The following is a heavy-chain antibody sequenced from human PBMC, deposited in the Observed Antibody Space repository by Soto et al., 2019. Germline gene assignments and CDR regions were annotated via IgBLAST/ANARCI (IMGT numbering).Heavy chain of an antibody. D-gene: IGHD2-15*01. CDR2: MNPNSGNT. V-gene: IGHV1-8*01. CDR3: ARQSSYGYCSGGSCYLFDY. Sequence: QVQLVQSGAEVKKPGASVKVSCKASGYTFTSYDINWVRQATGQGLEWMGWMNPNSGNTGYAQKFQGRVTMTRNTSISTAYMELSSLRSEDTAVYYCARQSSYGYCSGGSCYLFDYWGQGTLVTVSS. CDR1: GYTFTSYD. J-gene: IGHJ4*02.